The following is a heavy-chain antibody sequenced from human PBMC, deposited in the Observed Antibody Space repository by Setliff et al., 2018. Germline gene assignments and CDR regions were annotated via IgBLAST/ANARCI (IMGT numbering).Heavy chain of an antibody. CDR2: ITDDGGTT. CDR1: GFTFFSYT. J-gene: IGHJ4*02. Sequence: GESLRLSCTTSGFTFFSYTMNWVRQAPGKGLEWVSAITDDGGTTHYAGSVKGRFTIARDNSNSTLYLQMNSLRVEDTALYYCAKSSGSSSSTNLEYLGPGTLVT. D-gene: IGHD6-6*01. V-gene: IGHV3-23*01. CDR3: AKSSGSSSSTNLEY.